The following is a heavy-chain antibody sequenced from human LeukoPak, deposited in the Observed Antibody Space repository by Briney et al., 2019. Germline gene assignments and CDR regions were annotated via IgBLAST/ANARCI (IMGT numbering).Heavy chain of an antibody. CDR3: ARTLRRHCSGGSCYSPHLDY. V-gene: IGHV1-2*04. CDR1: GYTFTGYY. Sequence: RRASVKVSCKASGYTFTGYYMHWVRQAPGQGLEWMGWINPNSGGTNYAQKFQGWVTMTRNTSITTAYMELSSLRSEDTAVYYCARTLRRHCSGGSCYSPHLDYWGQGTLVTVSS. CDR2: INPNSGGT. D-gene: IGHD2-15*01. J-gene: IGHJ4*02.